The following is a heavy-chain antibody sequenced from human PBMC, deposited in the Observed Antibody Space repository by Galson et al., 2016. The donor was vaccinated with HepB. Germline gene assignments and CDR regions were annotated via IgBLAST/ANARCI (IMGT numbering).Heavy chain of an antibody. CDR2: ISVYNGNT. D-gene: IGHD3-10*01. CDR1: GYIFTSYG. V-gene: IGHV1-18*01. Sequence: SVKVSCKASGYIFTSYGISWVRQAPGQGLEWVGCISVYNGNTNYAKTFQGRVTMTTDTSADTADMELRSLRSDDTAVYYCVRDLYPSYGSGTIFDYWGQGTLVTVSS. CDR3: VRDLYPSYGSGTIFDY. J-gene: IGHJ4*02.